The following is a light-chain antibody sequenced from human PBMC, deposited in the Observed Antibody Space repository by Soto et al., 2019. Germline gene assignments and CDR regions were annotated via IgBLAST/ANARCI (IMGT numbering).Light chain of an antibody. J-gene: IGKJ4*01. Sequence: EIVLTQSPGTLSLSPGERATLSCRASQSVSSSYLAWYQQKPGQAPRLLIYGASSSATGIPDRFSGSGSGTDFTLTISRLEPEDFAVYYCQQYGSSPPELTFGGGTKVDIK. CDR3: QQYGSSPPELT. CDR1: QSVSSSY. V-gene: IGKV3-20*01. CDR2: GAS.